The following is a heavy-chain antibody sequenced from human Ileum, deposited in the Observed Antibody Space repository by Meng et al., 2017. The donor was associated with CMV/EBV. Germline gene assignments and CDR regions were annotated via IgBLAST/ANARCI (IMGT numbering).Heavy chain of an antibody. J-gene: IGHJ6*02. V-gene: IGHV3-30*02. CDR1: GFTFSSYG. CDR2: IRYDGSNK. Sequence: GSLKISCAASGFTFSSYGMHWVRQAPGKGLEWVAFIRYDGSNKYYADSVKGRFTISRDNSKNTLYLQMNSLRAEDTAVYYCAKVVEIGYCSSTSCRPDYYYYGMDVWGQGTTVTVSS. D-gene: IGHD2-2*03. CDR3: AKVVEIGYCSSTSCRPDYYYYGMDV.